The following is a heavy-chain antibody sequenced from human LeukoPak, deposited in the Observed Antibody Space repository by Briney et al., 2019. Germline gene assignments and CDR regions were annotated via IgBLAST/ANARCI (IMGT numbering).Heavy chain of an antibody. V-gene: IGHV4-38-2*02. CDR3: ARDRGPAAAIFDY. Sequence: SETLSLTCTVSGYSISSGYYWGWIRQPPGKGLEWIGSIYHSGSTYYNPSLKSRVTISVDTSKNQFSLKLSSVTAADTAVYYCARDRGPAAAIFDYWGQGTLVTVSS. J-gene: IGHJ4*02. CDR1: GYSISSGYY. D-gene: IGHD2-2*01. CDR2: IYHSGST.